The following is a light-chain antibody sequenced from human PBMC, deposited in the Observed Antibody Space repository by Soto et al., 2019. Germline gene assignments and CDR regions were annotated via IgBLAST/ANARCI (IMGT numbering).Light chain of an antibody. Sequence: DIVLRQSPATLSLSPGERATLSCGASQSITNNYLAWYQQKPGLAPRLLIYDTSKRATGIPDRFSGSGSGTDFTLTISRLEPEDCAMYYCQQYGSLITFGGGTKVAIK. CDR3: QQYGSLIT. CDR2: DTS. V-gene: IGKV3D-20*01. J-gene: IGKJ4*01. CDR1: QSITNNY.